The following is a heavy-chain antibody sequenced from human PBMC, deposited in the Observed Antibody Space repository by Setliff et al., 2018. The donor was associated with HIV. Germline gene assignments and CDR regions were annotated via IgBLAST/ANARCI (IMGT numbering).Heavy chain of an antibody. V-gene: IGHV1-18*01. J-gene: IGHJ6*02. D-gene: IGHD2-2*01. CDR3: ASAYCSSTGCYVRWGNGMDV. CDR2: ISAYA. Sequence: GASVKVSCKASGYNFRFHGITWVRQTPGQGLEWMGWISAYATYAQKFQGRITMTKDTSTNTAYMELRTLKSDDTAIYYCASAYCSSTGCYVRWGNGMDVWGQGTTVTV. CDR1: GYNFRFHG.